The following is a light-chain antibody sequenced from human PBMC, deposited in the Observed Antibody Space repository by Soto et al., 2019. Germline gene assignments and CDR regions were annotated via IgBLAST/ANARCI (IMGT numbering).Light chain of an antibody. V-gene: IGKV1-33*01. CDR2: DAS. Sequence: DIQMTQSPSSLSASVGDRVTITFQASQDIANYLNWYQQKPGKAPNLLIYDASILQTGVPSRFSGGGFGTDFTLTISSLQPEDIATYYCQQYYNLPITFGQGTRLEIK. CDR3: QQYYNLPIT. J-gene: IGKJ5*01. CDR1: QDIANY.